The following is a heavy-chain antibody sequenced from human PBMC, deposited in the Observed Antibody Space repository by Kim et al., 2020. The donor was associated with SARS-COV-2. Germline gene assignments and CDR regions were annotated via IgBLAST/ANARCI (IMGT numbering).Heavy chain of an antibody. V-gene: IGHV1-3*01. CDR3: AREAVAGSFDH. Sequence: NPSYTQKFQARVSITRDTSATTAYLELSGLRSEDTAVYYCAREAVAGSFDHWGQGTLVTVSS. D-gene: IGHD6-19*01. J-gene: IGHJ4*02. CDR2: NP.